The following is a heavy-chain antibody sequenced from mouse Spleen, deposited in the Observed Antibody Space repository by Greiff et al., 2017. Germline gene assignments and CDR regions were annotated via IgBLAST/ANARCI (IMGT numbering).Heavy chain of an antibody. CDR3: AREWLRGDFDY. CDR1: GYSITSGYY. CDR2: ISYDGSN. V-gene: IGHV3-6*01. D-gene: IGHD2-2*01. Sequence: VQLQQSGPGLVKPSQSLSLTCSVTGYSITSGYYWNWIRQFPGNKLEWMGYISYDGSNNYNPSLKNRISITRDTSKNQFFLKLNSVTTEDTATYYCAREWLRGDFDYWGQGTTLTVSS. J-gene: IGHJ2*01.